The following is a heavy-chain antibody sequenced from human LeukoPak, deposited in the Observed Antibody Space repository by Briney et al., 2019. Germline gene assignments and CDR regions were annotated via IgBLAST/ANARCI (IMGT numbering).Heavy chain of an antibody. D-gene: IGHD2-21*02. J-gene: IGHJ5*02. CDR3: AREFVVTAFDP. CDR2: INPSGGST. CDR1: GGTFSSYA. Sequence: ASVKVSCKASGGTFSSYAISWVRQAPGQGLEWMGIINPSGGSTSYAQKFQGRVTMTRDMSTSTVYMELSSLRSEDTAVYYCAREFVVTAFDPWGQGTLVTVSS. V-gene: IGHV1-46*01.